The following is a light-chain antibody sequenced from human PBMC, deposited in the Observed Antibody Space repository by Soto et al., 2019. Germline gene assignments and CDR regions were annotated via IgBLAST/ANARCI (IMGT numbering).Light chain of an antibody. J-gene: IGKJ1*01. V-gene: IGKV1-5*01. CDR2: DAS. CDR3: QQYNVSSWT. CDR1: QNINSG. Sequence: DVQMSQCPATRAACVGDRVTITCRASQNINSGLAWYQQKPGKAPKLLIYDASSLEKGVPARFGGSGSGTEFTLTLSSPQPADFPTYHCQQYNVSSWTFGQGPKVDLK.